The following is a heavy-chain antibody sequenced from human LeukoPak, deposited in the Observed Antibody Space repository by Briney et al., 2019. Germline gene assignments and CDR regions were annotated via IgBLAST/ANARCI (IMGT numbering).Heavy chain of an antibody. J-gene: IGHJ5*02. CDR1: GGSFTDYY. CDR3: ARSNSPLGGNWFDP. D-gene: IGHD3-16*01. V-gene: IGHV4-34*01. CDR2: INHSGST. Sequence: PSGTLSLTCAVYGGSFTDYYWNWIRQPPGKGLEWIGEINHSGSTNYNPSLRSRVTVSVDTSKNQFSLKLNSVTAADTAVYYCARSNSPLGGNWFDPWGQGTLVTVSS.